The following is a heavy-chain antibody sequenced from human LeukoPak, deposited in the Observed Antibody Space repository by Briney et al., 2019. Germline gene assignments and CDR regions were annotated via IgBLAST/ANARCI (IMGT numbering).Heavy chain of an antibody. Sequence: GASVKVSCKASGYTFTSYGISWVRQAPGQGLEWMGWVSAYNGNTNYAQKLQGRVTMTTDTSTSTAYMELRSLRSDDTAVYYCARDRDGGTDQQLVFDYWGQGTLVTVSS. CDR1: GYTFTSYG. CDR3: ARDRDGGTDQQLVFDY. CDR2: VSAYNGNT. J-gene: IGHJ4*02. V-gene: IGHV1-18*01. D-gene: IGHD6-13*01.